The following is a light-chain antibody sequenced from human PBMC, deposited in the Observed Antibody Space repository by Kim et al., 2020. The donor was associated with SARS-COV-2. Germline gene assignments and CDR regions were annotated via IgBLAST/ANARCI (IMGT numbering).Light chain of an antibody. CDR2: DVT. Sequence: GQSISISCTGTSSDVGAYNYVSWYQQHPGKAPKLLIDDVTNRPSGVSDRFSGSKSGNAGSLTISGLQADDEGDYYCSSHTSSSTYVFGTGTKVTVL. V-gene: IGLV2-14*03. CDR3: SSHTSSSTYV. J-gene: IGLJ1*01. CDR1: SSDVGAYNY.